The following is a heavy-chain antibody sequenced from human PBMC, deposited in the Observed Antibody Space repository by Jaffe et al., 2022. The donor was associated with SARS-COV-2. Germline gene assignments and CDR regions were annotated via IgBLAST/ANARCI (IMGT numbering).Heavy chain of an antibody. CDR1: GGSFSGYY. CDR3: ARGRRYYYGSGSYTFDY. V-gene: IGHV4-34*01. D-gene: IGHD3-10*01. CDR2: INHSGST. Sequence: QVQLQQWGAGLLKPSETLSLTCAVYGGSFSGYYWSWIRQPPGKGLEWIGEINHSGSTNYNPSLKSRVTISVDTSKNQFSLKLSSVTAADTAVYYCARGRRYYYGSGSYTFDYWGQGTLVTVSS. J-gene: IGHJ4*02.